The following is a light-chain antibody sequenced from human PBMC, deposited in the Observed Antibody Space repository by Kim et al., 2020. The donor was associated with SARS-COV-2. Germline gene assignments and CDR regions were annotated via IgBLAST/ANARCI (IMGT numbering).Light chain of an antibody. Sequence: SVSPGERATLSCRASQSVNSNLAWYQQKYGQAPRLLIYGASTRATGIPARFGGSGSGSEFSLTISSLESEDFAVYYCQQYNDWPYTFGQGTKLEIK. CDR2: GAS. CDR1: QSVNSN. J-gene: IGKJ2*01. V-gene: IGKV3-15*01. CDR3: QQYNDWPYT.